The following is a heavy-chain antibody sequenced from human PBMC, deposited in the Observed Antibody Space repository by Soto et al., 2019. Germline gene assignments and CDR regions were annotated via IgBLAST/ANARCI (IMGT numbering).Heavy chain of an antibody. CDR1: GGSVSSGSYY. CDR2: ISYSGST. J-gene: IGHJ4*02. V-gene: IGHV4-61*01. CDR3: ARPRLGDGTDY. Sequence: QVQLQESGPGLVKPSETLSLTCSVSGGSVSSGSYYWSWIRQPPGKGLEWIGYISYSGSTKYNPSLQGRVPISVDTSQNQFPLTLSSVTAADTAVYYCARPRLGDGTDYWRQATLLTVSS.